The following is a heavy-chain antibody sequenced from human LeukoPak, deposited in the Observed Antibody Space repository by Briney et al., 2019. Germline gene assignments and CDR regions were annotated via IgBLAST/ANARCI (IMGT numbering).Heavy chain of an antibody. D-gene: IGHD2-2*02. J-gene: IGHJ3*02. CDR3: ARLTLRRKYQLLYSFDI. Sequence: PSETLSLTCTVSGYSISSGHYWGWIRQPPGKGLEWIGEINHSGSTNYNPSLKSRVTISVDTSKNQFSLKLSSVTAADTAVYYCARLTLRRKYQLLYSFDIWGQGTMVTVSS. CDR2: INHSGST. V-gene: IGHV4-38-2*02. CDR1: GYSISSGHY.